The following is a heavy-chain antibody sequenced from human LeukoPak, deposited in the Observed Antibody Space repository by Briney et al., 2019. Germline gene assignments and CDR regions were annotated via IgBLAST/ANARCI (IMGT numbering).Heavy chain of an antibody. CDR2: IWYDGSNK. V-gene: IGHV3-33*01. CDR1: GFTFSSYG. CDR3: ARDSSYYDSSGYSLNY. J-gene: IGHJ4*02. Sequence: GGSLRLSCAASGFTFSSYGMHWVRQAPGKGLEWVAVIWYDGSNKYYADSVKGRFTISRDNSKNTLYLQMNSLRAEDTAVYYCARDSSYYDSSGYSLNYWGQGTLVTVSS. D-gene: IGHD3-22*01.